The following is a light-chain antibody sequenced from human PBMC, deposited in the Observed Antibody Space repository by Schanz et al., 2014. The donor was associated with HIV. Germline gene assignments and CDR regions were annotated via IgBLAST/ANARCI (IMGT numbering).Light chain of an antibody. J-gene: IGLJ2*01. Sequence: QFALTQPASVSGSPGQSVTISCTGASSDIGAYNFVSWCQQHPGKAPKLMIYEVSKRPSGVPDRFSGSKSGNTASLTVSGLQAEDEAYYYCASYAGSNNLVFGGGTKLTVL. CDR2: EVS. CDR3: ASYAGSNNLV. V-gene: IGLV2-8*01. CDR1: SSDIGAYNF.